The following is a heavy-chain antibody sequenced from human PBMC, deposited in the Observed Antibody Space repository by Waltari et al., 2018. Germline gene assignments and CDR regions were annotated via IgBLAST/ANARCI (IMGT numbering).Heavy chain of an antibody. D-gene: IGHD1-26*01. CDR3: ARDMIVGATNDAFDI. J-gene: IGHJ3*02. CDR2: INPSGGST. Sequence: QVQLVQSGAEVKKPGASVKVSCKASGYTFTSYYMHWVRQAPGQGLEWMGIINPSGGSTSYAQKFQGRVTMTRDTSTSTVYMELSSLRSEDTAVYYCARDMIVGATNDAFDIWGQGTMVTVSS. CDR1: GYTFTSYY. V-gene: IGHV1-46*01.